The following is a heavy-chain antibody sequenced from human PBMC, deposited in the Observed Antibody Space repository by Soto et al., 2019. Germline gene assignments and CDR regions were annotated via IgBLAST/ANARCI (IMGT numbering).Heavy chain of an antibody. Sequence: PGGSLRLSCAASGFTFSSYAMHWVRQAPGKGLEWVAVISYDGSNKYYADSVKGRFTISRDNSKNTLYLQMNSLRAEDTAVYYCARSHGDSTPFDYWGQGTLVTVPQ. CDR2: ISYDGSNK. CDR1: GFTFSSYA. J-gene: IGHJ4*02. D-gene: IGHD4-17*01. CDR3: ARSHGDSTPFDY. V-gene: IGHV3-30-3*01.